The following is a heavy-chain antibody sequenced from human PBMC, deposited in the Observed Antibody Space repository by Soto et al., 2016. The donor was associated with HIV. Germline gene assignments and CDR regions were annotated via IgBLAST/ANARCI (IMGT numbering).Heavy chain of an antibody. CDR3: SSSNCSSTSCYASYYYYGMDV. D-gene: IGHD2-2*01. CDR2: IYSGGST. V-gene: IGHV3-53*02. CDR1: GFTVSSNY. Sequence: EVQLVETGGGLIQPGGSLRLSCAASGFTVSSNYMSWVRQAPGKGLEWVSVIYSGGSTYYADSVKGRFTISRDNSKNTLYLQMNSLRAEDTAVYYCSSSNCSSTSCYASYYYYGMDVWGQGTTVTVSS. J-gene: IGHJ6*02.